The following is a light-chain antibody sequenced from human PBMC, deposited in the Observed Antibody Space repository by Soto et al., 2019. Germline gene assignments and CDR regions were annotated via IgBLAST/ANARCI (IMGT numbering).Light chain of an antibody. CDR1: QSVDTY. CDR2: DAS. CDR3: QQRSNWPPWT. V-gene: IGKV3-11*01. J-gene: IGKJ3*01. Sequence: EVVLTQSPATLSLSPGERATLSCRASQSVDTYLAWYQQKPGQPPRLLIYDASNRATGIPARFSGSGSGTDFTLTSTTLEPEDLAVYYCQQRSNWPPWTFGPGTKV.